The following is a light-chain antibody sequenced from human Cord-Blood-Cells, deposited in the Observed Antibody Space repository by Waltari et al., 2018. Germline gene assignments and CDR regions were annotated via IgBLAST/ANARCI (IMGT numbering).Light chain of an antibody. CDR3: SSYTSSSTPYV. CDR2: DVS. CDR1: SSDDGGYNY. Sequence: QSALTQPASVSGSPGQSINISCTGTSSDDGGYNYVPWYQQHPGKAPNLMIYDVSNRPSGVSNRFSGSKSGNTASLTIYGLQAEDEADYYCSSYTSSSTPYVFGTGTKVTVL. J-gene: IGLJ1*01. V-gene: IGLV2-14*01.